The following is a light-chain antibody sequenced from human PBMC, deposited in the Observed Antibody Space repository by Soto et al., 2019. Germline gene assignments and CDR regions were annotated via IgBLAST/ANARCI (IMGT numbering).Light chain of an antibody. J-gene: IGKJ1*01. V-gene: IGKV1-39*01. Sequence: DIQMTQSPSSLSASVGDRVTITCRASQSISSYFNWYQQKPGKATKLLIYAASSLQSGVPSRFSGSGSRTDFTLTISSLPPEDFATYYCQQSYSTWTFGQGTKVEIK. CDR1: QSISSY. CDR2: AAS. CDR3: QQSYSTWT.